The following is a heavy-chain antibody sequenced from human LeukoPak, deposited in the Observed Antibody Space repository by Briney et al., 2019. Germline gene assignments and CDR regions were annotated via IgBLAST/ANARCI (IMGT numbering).Heavy chain of an antibody. J-gene: IGHJ4*02. Sequence: SETLSLTCAVYGGSFSGYYWSWVRQPPGKGPEWIGEIDQSGSTNYNPSLKSRVTITIDTSKNQFSLKLNSVTAADTAVYYCAIKDGSGSYYKSDYWGQGTLVTVSS. CDR3: AIKDGSGSYYKSDY. CDR2: IDQSGST. D-gene: IGHD3-10*01. V-gene: IGHV4-34*01. CDR1: GGSFSGYY.